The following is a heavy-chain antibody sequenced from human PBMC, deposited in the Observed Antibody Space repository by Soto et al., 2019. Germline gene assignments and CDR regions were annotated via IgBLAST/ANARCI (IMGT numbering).Heavy chain of an antibody. V-gene: IGHV4-31*03. D-gene: IGHD3-16*01. CDR2: IYYSGST. Sequence: QVQLQESGPGLVKPSQTLSLTCTVSGGSISSGGYYWSWIRQHPGKGLEWIGYIYYSGSTYYNPSLKSRVTISVDTSKNQFSLKLSSVTAADTAVFYCAREARYDYIWGNFDYWGQGTLVTVSS. J-gene: IGHJ4*02. CDR1: GGSISSGGYY. CDR3: AREARYDYIWGNFDY.